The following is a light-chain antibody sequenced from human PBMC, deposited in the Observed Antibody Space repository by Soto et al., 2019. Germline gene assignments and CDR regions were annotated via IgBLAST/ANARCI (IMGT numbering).Light chain of an antibody. CDR2: LNSDGSH. CDR3: QTWGTGVV. J-gene: IGLJ2*01. V-gene: IGLV4-69*01. CDR1: RGHSSYA. Sequence: QLVLTQSPSASASLGASVKLTCTLSRGHSSYAIAWHQQQPEKGPRYLMKLNSDGSHSKGDGIPDRFSGSSSGAERYLTISGLQSEDEADYYCQTWGTGVVFGGGTKLTVL.